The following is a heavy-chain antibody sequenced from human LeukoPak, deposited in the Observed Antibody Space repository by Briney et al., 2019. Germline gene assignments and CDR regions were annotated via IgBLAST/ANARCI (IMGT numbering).Heavy chain of an antibody. D-gene: IGHD3-16*02. Sequence: GESLKISCKGSGDSFTSYWICWVRQLPGKVLELMGIIYPGDSDTRYSPSFQGQVTISADKSISTAYLQWSSLKASDTAMYYCARSEELSLYYFDYWGQGTLVTVSS. V-gene: IGHV5-51*01. J-gene: IGHJ4*02. CDR2: IYPGDSDT. CDR1: GDSFTSYW. CDR3: ARSEELSLYYFDY.